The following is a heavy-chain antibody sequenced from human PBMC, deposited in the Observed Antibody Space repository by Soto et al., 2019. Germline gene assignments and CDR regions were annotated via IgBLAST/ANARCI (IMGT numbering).Heavy chain of an antibody. CDR1: GFTFSSYA. J-gene: IGHJ3*02. CDR3: AKDPYYDFWSGYSSGAFDI. V-gene: IGHV3-23*01. Sequence: GESLKISCAASGFTFSSYAMSRVRQAPGKELEWVSAISGSAGSKYYADSVKGRFTISRDKSKNKLYLQMNSLRAEETDVYYCAKDPYYDFWSGYSSGAFDIWGQGTMVTVSS. CDR2: ISGSAGSK. D-gene: IGHD3-3*01.